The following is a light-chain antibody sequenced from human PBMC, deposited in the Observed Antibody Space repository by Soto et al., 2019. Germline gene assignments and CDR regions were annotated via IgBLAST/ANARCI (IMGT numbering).Light chain of an antibody. V-gene: IGLV1-44*01. CDR3: AAWDDGVKGPV. CDR1: TSNIGSNT. CDR2: GND. J-gene: IGLJ3*02. Sequence: QSVLTQPPSASGTPGQRVTISCSGSTSNIGSNTVHWYQQLPAAAPRLLIYGNDQRPSGVPDRFPGSKSGSSASLAISGLQSEDEGDYYCAAWDDGVKGPVFGGGTKLTVL.